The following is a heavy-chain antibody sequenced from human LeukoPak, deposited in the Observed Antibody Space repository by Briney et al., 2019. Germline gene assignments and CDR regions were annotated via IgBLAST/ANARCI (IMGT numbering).Heavy chain of an antibody. CDR2: ISYDGNNK. V-gene: IGHV3-30-3*01. J-gene: IGHJ4*02. CDR1: GFTFSSYA. D-gene: IGHD2-2*02. CDR3: ARALGGYCSSTSCYSGPFDY. Sequence: PGRSLRLSCAASGFTFSSYAMHWVRQAPGKGLEWVAVISYDGNNKYYADSVKGRFTISRDNSKNTLYLQMNSLRAEDTAVYYCARALGGYCSSTSCYSGPFDYWGQGTLVTVSS.